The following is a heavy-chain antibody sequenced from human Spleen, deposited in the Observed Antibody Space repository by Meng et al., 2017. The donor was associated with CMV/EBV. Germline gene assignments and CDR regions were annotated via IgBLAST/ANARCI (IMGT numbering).Heavy chain of an antibody. CDR1: GESVSSNSAA. V-gene: IGHV6-1*01. CDR3: ARGVYETSGLDY. D-gene: IGHD3-22*01. CDR2: TFYKSKWYN. Sequence: LRLSCAISGESVSSNSAAWNWIRQSPSRGLEWLGRTFYKSKWYNDYAVSVKSRISINPDTSKNQFSLQLNSVTPEDTAVYYCARGVYETSGLDYWGQGTLVTVSS. J-gene: IGHJ4*02.